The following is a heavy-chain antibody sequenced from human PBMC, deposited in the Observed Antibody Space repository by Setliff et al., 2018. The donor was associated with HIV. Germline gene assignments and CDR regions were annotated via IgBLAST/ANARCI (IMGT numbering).Heavy chain of an antibody. J-gene: IGHJ4*02. D-gene: IGHD3-10*01. CDR3: ARGAYGSGSYEINF. CDR1: GFTFSSYE. Sequence: HPGGSLRLSCTASGFTFSSYEMNWVRQAPGKGLEWVSYVSSSAKTIYYVDSVKGRFTISRDNAQNPLYLQMNSLRAEDTAVYYCARGAYGSGSYEINFWGQGTLVTVSS. CDR2: VSSSAKTI. V-gene: IGHV3-48*03.